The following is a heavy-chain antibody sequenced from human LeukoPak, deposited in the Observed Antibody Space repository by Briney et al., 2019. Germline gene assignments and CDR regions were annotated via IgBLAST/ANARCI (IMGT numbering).Heavy chain of an antibody. Sequence: PSETLSLTCAAYGGSFSGYYWSWIRQPPGKGLEWIGEINHSGSTNYNPSLKSRVTISVDTSKNQFSLKLSSVTAADTAVYYCARGRYSSSWFPFDYWGQGTLVTVSS. J-gene: IGHJ4*02. D-gene: IGHD6-13*01. CDR3: ARGRYSSSWFPFDY. CDR2: INHSGST. V-gene: IGHV4-34*01. CDR1: GGSFSGYY.